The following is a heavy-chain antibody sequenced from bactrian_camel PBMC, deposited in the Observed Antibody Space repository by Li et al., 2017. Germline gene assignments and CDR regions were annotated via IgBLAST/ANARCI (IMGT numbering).Heavy chain of an antibody. D-gene: IGHD2*01. Sequence: VQLVESGGGLVQPGGSQRLSCAASGHLFSSYYRSWIRQAPGKGLEWVSTINSDGSSTYYADSMKGRFTISRDNATNTVYLQMNSLKPENTAVYYCVSLVGRPLVHQGTQVTVS. CDR2: INSDGSST. J-gene: IGHJ4*01. V-gene: IGHV3S40*01. CDR1: GHLFSSYY.